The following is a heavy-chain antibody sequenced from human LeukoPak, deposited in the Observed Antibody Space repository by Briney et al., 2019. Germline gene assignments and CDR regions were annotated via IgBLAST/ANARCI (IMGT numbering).Heavy chain of an antibody. CDR3: ARGDIVVVPAALLDY. CDR2: INPSGGST. D-gene: IGHD2-2*01. Sequence: ASVKVSCKASGYTFTSYHMHWVRQAPGQGLEWMGMINPSGGSTSYAQKFQGRVTMTRDMSTSTVYMELSSLRSEDTAVYYCARGDIVVVPAALLDYWGQGTLVTVSS. J-gene: IGHJ4*02. CDR1: GYTFTSYH. V-gene: IGHV1-46*01.